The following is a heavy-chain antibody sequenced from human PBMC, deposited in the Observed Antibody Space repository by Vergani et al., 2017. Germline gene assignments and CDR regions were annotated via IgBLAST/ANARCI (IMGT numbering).Heavy chain of an antibody. J-gene: IGHJ3*02. Sequence: QVQLVQSGAEVKKPGSSVKVSCKASVGTFSSYAISWVRQAPGQGLEWMGGSIPIFGTANYAQKFQGRVTLTADESTSTAYMELSSLRSEDTAVYYCARDLFTGTTDAFDIWGQGTMVTVSS. CDR2: SIPIFGTA. V-gene: IGHV1-69*01. CDR3: ARDLFTGTTDAFDI. D-gene: IGHD1-7*01. CDR1: VGTFSSYA.